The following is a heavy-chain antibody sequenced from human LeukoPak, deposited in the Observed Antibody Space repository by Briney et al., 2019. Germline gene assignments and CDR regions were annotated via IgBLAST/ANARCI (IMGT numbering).Heavy chain of an antibody. Sequence: SETLSLTCTVSGGSMSNYYWSWIRQPPGKGLEWIGYIYYSGSTNYNPPLKSRVTISVDTSKNQFSLKLSSVTAADTAVYYCARLWSGAPFDYWGQGTLVTVSS. CDR1: GGSMSNYY. D-gene: IGHD1-26*01. V-gene: IGHV4-59*08. CDR2: IYYSGST. CDR3: ARLWSGAPFDY. J-gene: IGHJ4*02.